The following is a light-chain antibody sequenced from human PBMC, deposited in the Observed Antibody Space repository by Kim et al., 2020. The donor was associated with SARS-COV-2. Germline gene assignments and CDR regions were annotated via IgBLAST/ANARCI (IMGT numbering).Light chain of an antibody. CDR1: QSISRW. J-gene: IGKJ2*01. Sequence: DIQMTQSPSTLSASVGDRVTITCRASQSISRWLAWYQQKPAKAPNLLIYEASTIESGVTPRFSGSASGTVFSLPISSLQPDDFTTYYCQQYIGYHTFGQGTKLDI. CDR2: EAS. CDR3: QQYIGYHT. V-gene: IGKV1-5*03.